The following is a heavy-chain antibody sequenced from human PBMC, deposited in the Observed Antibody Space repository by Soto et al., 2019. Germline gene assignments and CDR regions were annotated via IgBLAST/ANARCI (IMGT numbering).Heavy chain of an antibody. CDR3: ARHMVPYYDYIWGSYLVAFDI. CDR2: IYYSGST. Sequence: TSETLSLTCTVSGGSISSYYWSWIRQPPGKGLEWIGYIYYSGSTNYNPSLKSRVTISVDTSKNQFSLKLSSVTAADTAVYYCARHMVPYYDYIWGSYLVAFDIWGQGTMVTVSS. V-gene: IGHV4-59*08. CDR1: GGSISSYY. D-gene: IGHD3-16*01. J-gene: IGHJ3*02.